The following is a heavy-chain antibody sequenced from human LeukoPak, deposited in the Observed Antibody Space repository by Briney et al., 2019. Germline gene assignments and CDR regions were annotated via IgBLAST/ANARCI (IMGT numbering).Heavy chain of an antibody. CDR2: IYFSGST. CDR3: ARDVSSWLDS. D-gene: IGHD6-13*01. J-gene: IGHJ4*02. V-gene: IGHV4-39*07. Sequence: PSETLSLTCTISGGSIDTSDYYWGWIRQPPGKGLEWVGSIYFSGSTYYNPSLKSRVTISEDTSKNQFSLKLSSVTAADTAVYYCARDVSSWLDSWGQGTLVTVSS. CDR1: GGSIDTSDYY.